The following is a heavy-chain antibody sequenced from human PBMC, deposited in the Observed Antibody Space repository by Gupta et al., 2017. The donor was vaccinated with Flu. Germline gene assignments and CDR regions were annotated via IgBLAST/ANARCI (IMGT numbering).Heavy chain of an antibody. D-gene: IGHD4-4*01. CDR3: TPSTPESVTY. Sequence: MGWVRQAPGKGLEWVSAISGSGIGTYCADSVKGQFTISRDNYKNTLFLQLTSLRAEDTAVYYCTPSTPESVTYWGQGTLVTVSS. J-gene: IGHJ4*02. V-gene: IGHV3-23*01. CDR2: ISGSGIGT.